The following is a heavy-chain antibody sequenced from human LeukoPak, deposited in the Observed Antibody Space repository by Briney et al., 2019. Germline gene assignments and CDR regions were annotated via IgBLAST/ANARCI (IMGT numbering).Heavy chain of an antibody. Sequence: GGSLRLSCAASGFTFSGSAMHWVRQASGKGLEWVGRIRSKANSYATAYAASVKGRFTITRDDSKNTAYLQMNSLKTEDTAVYYCTRPEYSSSSVWFDPWGQGTLVTVSS. CDR3: TRPEYSSSSVWFDP. V-gene: IGHV3-73*01. CDR1: GFTFSGSA. D-gene: IGHD6-6*01. CDR2: IRSKANSYAT. J-gene: IGHJ5*02.